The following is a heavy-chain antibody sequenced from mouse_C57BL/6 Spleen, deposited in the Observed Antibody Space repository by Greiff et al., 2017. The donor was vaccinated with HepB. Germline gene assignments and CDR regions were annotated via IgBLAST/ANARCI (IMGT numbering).Heavy chain of an antibody. CDR2: ISDGGSYT. CDR3: ARGDYYGSSSWFAY. J-gene: IGHJ3*01. Sequence: EVKLMESGGGLVKPGGSLKLSCAASGFTFSSYAMSWVRQTPEKRLEWVATISDGGSYTYYPDNVKGRFTISRDNAKNNLYLQLSHLKTEDTAMYYGARGDYYGSSSWFAYWGQGTLVTVSA. CDR1: GFTFSSYA. D-gene: IGHD1-1*01. V-gene: IGHV5-4*03.